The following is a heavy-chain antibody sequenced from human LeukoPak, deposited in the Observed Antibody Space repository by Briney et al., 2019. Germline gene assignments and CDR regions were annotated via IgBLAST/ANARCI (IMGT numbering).Heavy chain of an antibody. CDR1: GFTFSSYC. CDR2: INSDGSTT. D-gene: IGHD2-15*01. V-gene: IGHV3-74*01. Sequence: GGSLRLSCAASGFTFSSYCMHWVRQAPGKGLVWVSRINSDGSTTTYADSVKGRFTISRDNAKNTLYLQMKRLRADNTAVYYCPRVLGYYYYDFWGQGTLVTASS. CDR3: PRVLGYYYYDF. J-gene: IGHJ4*02.